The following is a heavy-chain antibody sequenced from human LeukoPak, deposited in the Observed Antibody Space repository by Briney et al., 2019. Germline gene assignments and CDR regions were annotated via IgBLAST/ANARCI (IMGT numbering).Heavy chain of an antibody. CDR3: ARPIYYYDSSGYYSRYAFDI. CDR2: IYHSGST. D-gene: IGHD3-22*01. CDR1: GYSISSGYY. V-gene: IGHV4-38-2*01. J-gene: IGHJ3*02. Sequence: PSETLSLTCAVSGYSISSGYYWGWIRHPPGKGLEWIGSIYHSGSTYYNPSLKSRVTISVDTSKNQFSLKLSSVTAADTAVYYCARPIYYYDSSGYYSRYAFDIWGQGTMVTVSS.